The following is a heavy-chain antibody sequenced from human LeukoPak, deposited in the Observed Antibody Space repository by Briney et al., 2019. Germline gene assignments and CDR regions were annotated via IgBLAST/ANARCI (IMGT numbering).Heavy chain of an antibody. D-gene: IGHD6-6*01. CDR1: GGSISSYY. CDR2: IYTSGST. Sequence: PSETLSLTCTVSGGSISSYYWSWIRQPAGKGLEWIGRIYTSGSTNYNPSLKSRVTMSVDTSKNQFSLKLSSVTAADTAVYYCVRGRKSIAARPVGYYFDYWGQGTLVTVSS. J-gene: IGHJ4*02. V-gene: IGHV4-4*07. CDR3: VRGRKSIAARPVGYYFDY.